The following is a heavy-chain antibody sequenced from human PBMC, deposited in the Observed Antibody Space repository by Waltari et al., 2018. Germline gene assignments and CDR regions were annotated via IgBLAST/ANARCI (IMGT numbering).Heavy chain of an antibody. V-gene: IGHV3-23*01. CDR3: SGGISGTVGSDY. J-gene: IGHJ4*02. D-gene: IGHD1-7*01. Sequence: EVQLLESGGGLVKPGGSPRLSCTASGLTFSNSAMRWVRQAPGKGLEWVSGISGSGGDTYYAASVKGRFTISRDNSKNTLSLQMNSLRADDTAVYYCSGGISGTVGSDYWGQGTLVTVSS. CDR2: ISGSGGDT. CDR1: GLTFSNSA.